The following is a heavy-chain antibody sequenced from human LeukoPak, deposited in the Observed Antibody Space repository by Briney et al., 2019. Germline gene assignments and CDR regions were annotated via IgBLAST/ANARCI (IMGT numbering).Heavy chain of an antibody. Sequence: SETLSLTCAVSDDSFSSPYWTWIRQPPGKGLEWIGYISYIGSTNYNPSLKSRVTISIDTSKNQFSLKLSSVTAADTAVYYCARDLVTVTKGFDIWGQGTMVSVSS. V-gene: IGHV4-59*11. CDR2: ISYIGST. CDR3: ARDLVTVTKGFDI. J-gene: IGHJ3*02. D-gene: IGHD4-17*01. CDR1: DDSFSSPY.